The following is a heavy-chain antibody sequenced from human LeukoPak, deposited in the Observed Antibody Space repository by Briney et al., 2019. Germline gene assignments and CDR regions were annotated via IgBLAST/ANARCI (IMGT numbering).Heavy chain of an antibody. CDR3: AREPGSYYDILTGYRRSNWFDP. Sequence: ASVKVSCKASGCTFTGYYMHWVRQAPGQGLEWMGWINPNSGGTNYAQKFQGWVTMTRDTSISTAYMELSRLRSDDTAVYYCAREPGSYYDILTGYRRSNWFDPWGQGTLVTVSS. D-gene: IGHD3-9*01. J-gene: IGHJ5*02. V-gene: IGHV1-2*04. CDR2: INPNSGGT. CDR1: GCTFTGYY.